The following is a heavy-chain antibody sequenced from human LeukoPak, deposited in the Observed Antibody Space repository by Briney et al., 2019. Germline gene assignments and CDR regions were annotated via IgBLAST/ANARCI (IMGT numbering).Heavy chain of an antibody. CDR1: GFTFSTAW. V-gene: IGHV3-74*01. J-gene: IGHJ5*02. Sequence: GGSLRLTCVASGFTFSTAWMHWARQTPGKGLVWVSHINGDGRRINYADDVKGRFTISRDNAKNTLYLQMNSLRVEDTAVYYCVRDLPRTSGPWGQGTLVTVSS. D-gene: IGHD3-10*01. CDR2: INGDGRRI. CDR3: VRDLPRTSGP.